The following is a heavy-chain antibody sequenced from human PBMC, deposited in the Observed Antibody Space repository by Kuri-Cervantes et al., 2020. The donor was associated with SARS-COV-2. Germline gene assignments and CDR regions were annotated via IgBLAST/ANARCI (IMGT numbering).Heavy chain of an antibody. CDR2: ISYDGSNK. Sequence: GESLKISCAASGFTFSSYAMHWVRQAPGKGLEWVAVISYDGSNKYYADSVKGRFTISRDNSKNTLYLQMNSLRAEDTAVYYCAKDLGLLWFGELLSNNIDYWGQGTLVTVSS. D-gene: IGHD3-10*01. CDR1: GFTFSSYA. J-gene: IGHJ4*02. V-gene: IGHV3-30*07. CDR3: AKDLGLLWFGELLSNNIDY.